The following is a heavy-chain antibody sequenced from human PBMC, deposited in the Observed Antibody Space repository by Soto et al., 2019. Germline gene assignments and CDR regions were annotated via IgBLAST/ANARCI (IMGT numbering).Heavy chain of an antibody. CDR2: VYYTGSA. D-gene: IGHD4-17*01. Sequence: PSETLSLTCTVSGGSLTSYYWSWIRQPPGKGLEWIGFVYYTGSARYNPSLKSRVTISVDTSKNQFSLKLSSVTAADTAVYYCAIYGGNSVYFDYWGQGTLVTVSS. V-gene: IGHV4-59*08. J-gene: IGHJ4*02. CDR1: GGSLTSYY. CDR3: AIYGGNSVYFDY.